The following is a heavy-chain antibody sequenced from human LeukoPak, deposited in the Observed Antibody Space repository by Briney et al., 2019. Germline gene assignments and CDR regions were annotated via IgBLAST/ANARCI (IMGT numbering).Heavy chain of an antibody. Sequence: PGGSLRLSCVASGFTFSNYAMSWVRQAPGKGLEWVSSLSGGGGSRYYADSVTGRFTISRDNSKNTLHQQMNSLRAEDTAIYYCAKNSDSAADFDYWGQGTLVTVSS. CDR1: GFTFSNYA. CDR3: AKNSDSAADFDY. CDR2: LSGGGGSR. J-gene: IGHJ4*02. D-gene: IGHD1-26*01. V-gene: IGHV3-23*01.